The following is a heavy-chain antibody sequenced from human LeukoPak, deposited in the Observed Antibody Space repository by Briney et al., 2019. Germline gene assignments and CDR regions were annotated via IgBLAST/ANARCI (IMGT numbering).Heavy chain of an antibody. CDR3: ARDSSGWSPDIDY. V-gene: IGHV3-74*01. CDR1: GVSFSSYW. CDR2: INTDGSST. D-gene: IGHD6-25*01. J-gene: IGHJ4*02. Sequence: RGSLRLSCAASGVSFSSYWMHWVRQAPGTGLVWVSRINTDGSSTSYADSVKGRFTISRDNDKNTLYLQMNSRRTEDTAVYYCARDSSGWSPDIDYWGQGTLVTVSS.